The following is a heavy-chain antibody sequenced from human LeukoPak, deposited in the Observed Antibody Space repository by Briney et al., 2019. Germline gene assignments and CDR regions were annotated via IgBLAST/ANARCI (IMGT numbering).Heavy chain of an antibody. V-gene: IGHV4-39*07. D-gene: IGHD1-26*01. J-gene: IGHJ1*01. Sequence: LRLSCAASGFTFSSYWMHWVRQAPGKGLEWIGSIYYSGSTYYNPSLKSRVTISVDTSKNQFSLKLSSVTAADTAVYYCARGPEWELIPVLFQHWGQGTLVTVSS. CDR1: GFTFSSYW. CDR3: ARGPEWELIPVLFQH. CDR2: IYYSGST.